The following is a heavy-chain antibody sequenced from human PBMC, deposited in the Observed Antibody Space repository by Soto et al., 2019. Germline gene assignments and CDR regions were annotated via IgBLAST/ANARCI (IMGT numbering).Heavy chain of an antibody. D-gene: IGHD3-9*01. V-gene: IGHV3-33*01. Sequence: GSSLRLSCAASGFTFGSYGMHWVRQAPGKGLEWVAVIWYDGSNKYYADSVKGRFTISRDNSKNTLYLKMNSLRAEDTAVYYCARDSRPSYDILTDTFDYWGQGNLVTVSA. J-gene: IGHJ4*02. CDR3: ARDSRPSYDILTDTFDY. CDR2: IWYDGSNK. CDR1: GFTFGSYG.